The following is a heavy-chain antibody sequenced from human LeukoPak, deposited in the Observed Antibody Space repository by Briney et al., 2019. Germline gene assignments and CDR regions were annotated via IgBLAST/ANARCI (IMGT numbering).Heavy chain of an antibody. D-gene: IGHD6-19*01. J-gene: IGHJ5*02. V-gene: IGHV3-30*18. CDR2: ISYDGKSQ. Sequence: GRSLRLSCAASGFSCSNYGMQWVRQAPGKGLEWVAMISYDGKSQHYGDSVKGRFTISRDNSKNTVYLQMNSLRPEDSAMYYCAKDLYGGGWYNYFDPWGQGTQVTVSS. CDR1: GFSCSNYG. CDR3: AKDLYGGGWYNYFDP.